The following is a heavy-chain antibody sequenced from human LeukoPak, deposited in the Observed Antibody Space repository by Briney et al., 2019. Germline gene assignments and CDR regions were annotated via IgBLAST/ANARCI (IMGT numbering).Heavy chain of an antibody. Sequence: GEFRKISCKGSGYSFTSYWIGWVRPMPGKGLEWMGIIYPGDSEARYSPSFQGQVTISADKSTSTAYLQWSSLKASDTAMYYCARRGGSYYAYWGQGTLVTVSP. D-gene: IGHD1-26*01. CDR2: IYPGDSEA. CDR1: GYSFTSYW. CDR3: ARRGGSYYAY. V-gene: IGHV5-51*01. J-gene: IGHJ4*02.